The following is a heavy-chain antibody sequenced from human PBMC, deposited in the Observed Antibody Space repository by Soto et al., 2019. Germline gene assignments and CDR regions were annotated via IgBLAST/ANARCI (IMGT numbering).Heavy chain of an antibody. CDR3: ALRSMAVVPEY. Sequence: QVQLQESGPGLVKPSETLSLTCAVSGDSISSYYCMWIRQPPGKGLESIGYLYYGRSANYNPSLKRRVSLSVDTSTNQCSLTLSSMTAADTAVYYCALRSMAVVPEYWGQGTLVTVSS. V-gene: IGHV4-59*01. J-gene: IGHJ4*02. CDR2: LYYGRSA. D-gene: IGHD3-22*01. CDR1: GDSISSYY.